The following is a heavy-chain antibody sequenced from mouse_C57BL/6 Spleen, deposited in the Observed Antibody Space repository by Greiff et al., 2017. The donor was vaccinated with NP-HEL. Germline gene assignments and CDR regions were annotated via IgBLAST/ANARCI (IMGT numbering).Heavy chain of an antibody. V-gene: IGHV1-52*01. J-gene: IGHJ1*03. CDR2: IDPSDSET. D-gene: IGHD2-4*01. Sequence: QVHVKQPGAELVRPGSSVKLSCKASGYTFTRYWMHWVKQRPIQGLEWIGNIDPSDSETHYTQKFKDKANLPVDKASITAYMQLSSQTSEDSSVYYCARGYDYDESLYWYFDVWGTGTTVTVSS. CDR3: ARGYDYDESLYWYFDV. CDR1: GYTFTRYW.